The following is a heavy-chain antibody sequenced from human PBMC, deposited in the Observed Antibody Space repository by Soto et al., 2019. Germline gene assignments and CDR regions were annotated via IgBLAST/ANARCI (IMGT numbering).Heavy chain of an antibody. Sequence: ASLKVSGKASGYTFTGYYMHWVRQSPGQGLEWMGWINPNSGDTNYAQKFQGWVTMTRDTSISTAYMELSRLRSDDTAVYYCGRDLSSHSSSSGLGMYYYGMDVWRTGTKVTVS. CDR1: GYTFTGYY. CDR3: GRDLSSHSSSSGLGMYYYGMDV. D-gene: IGHD6-6*01. CDR2: INPNSGDT. J-gene: IGHJ6*04. V-gene: IGHV1-2*04.